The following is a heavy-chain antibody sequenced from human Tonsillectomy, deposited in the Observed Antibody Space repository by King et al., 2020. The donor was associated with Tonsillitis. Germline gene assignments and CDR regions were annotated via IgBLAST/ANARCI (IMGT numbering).Heavy chain of an antibody. CDR1: GYTFTGYY. CDR3: ARDEVVVAAIGYYYYYGMDV. D-gene: IGHD2-15*01. CDR2: INPNSGGT. J-gene: IGHJ6*02. V-gene: IGHV1-2*02. Sequence: VQLVESGAEVKKPGASVKVSCKASGYTFTGYYMHWVRQAPGQGLEWMGWINPNSGGTNYAQKFQGRVTMTRDTSISTAYMELGRLRSDDTAVYYCARDEVVVAAIGYYYYYGMDVWGQGTTVTVSS.